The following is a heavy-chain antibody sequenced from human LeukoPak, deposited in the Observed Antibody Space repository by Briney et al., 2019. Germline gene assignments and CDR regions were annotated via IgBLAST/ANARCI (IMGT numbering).Heavy chain of an antibody. CDR3: AYGDLFYFFDY. D-gene: IGHD4-17*01. J-gene: IGHJ4*02. Sequence: SETLSLTCAVYGGAFSGYYWTWIRQPPGKGLEWIGEIDHSGSTNYNPSLKSRVTISVDTSKNQFSLKLSSVTAADTAVYYCAYGDLFYFFDYWGQGTLVTVSS. CDR2: IDHSGST. V-gene: IGHV4-34*01. CDR1: GGAFSGYY.